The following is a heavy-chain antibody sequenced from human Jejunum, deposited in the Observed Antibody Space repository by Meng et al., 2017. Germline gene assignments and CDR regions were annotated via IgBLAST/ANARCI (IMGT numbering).Heavy chain of an antibody. J-gene: IGHJ5*02. V-gene: IGHV4-4*02. D-gene: IGHD6-13*01. CDR3: ARDLLGPAIAATGWFDP. Sequence: VHRKESGPERVNPSGTCAPTCAVSGASISDSNWWSWVRQPLGKALEWIGEIYHTGTTNYNPSLRSRVTMSLDKSKNQFSLELTSVTAADTAVYYCARDLLGPAIAATGWFDPWGQGTLVTVSS. CDR2: IYHTGTT. CDR1: GASISDSNW.